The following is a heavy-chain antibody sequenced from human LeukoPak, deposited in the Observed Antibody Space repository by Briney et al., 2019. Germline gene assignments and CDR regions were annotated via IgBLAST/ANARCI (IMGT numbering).Heavy chain of an antibody. CDR2: ISSSSDYI. CDR1: GFTFTTYT. D-gene: IGHD2-2*01. V-gene: IGHV3-21*01. CDR3: AREVPAAMSGFDI. Sequence: GGSLRLSCAASGFTFTTYTMNWVRQAPGKGLEWISSISSSSDYIHYADSVRGRFTVSRDNSKNSLFLQMNSLRAEDTAVYYCAREVPAAMSGFDIWGQGTMVTVSS. J-gene: IGHJ3*02.